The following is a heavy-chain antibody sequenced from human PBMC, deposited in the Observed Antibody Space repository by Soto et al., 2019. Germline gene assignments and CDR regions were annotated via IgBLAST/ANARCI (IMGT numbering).Heavy chain of an antibody. D-gene: IGHD2-2*01. V-gene: IGHV1-69*01. Sequence: QVQLVQSGAEVKKPGSSVKVSCKASGGTFSSYAISWVRQAPGQGLEWMGGIIPISETTNYAQKFQGRVTITADESKSTAYMELSSRRSEDTAVYDCARSQGSSTSLEIYYYYYYGMDVWGQGTTVTVSS. CDR3: ARSQGSSTSLEIYYYYYYGMDV. J-gene: IGHJ6*02. CDR1: GGTFSSYA. CDR2: IIPISETT.